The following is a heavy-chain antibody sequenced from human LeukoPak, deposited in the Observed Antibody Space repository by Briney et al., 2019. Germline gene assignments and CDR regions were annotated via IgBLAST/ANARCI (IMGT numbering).Heavy chain of an antibody. Sequence: KASETLSLTCAVSGGSISSTNWWSWVRQPPGKGLEWIGQIYHSGGANYNPSLKSRVTLSVDKSKNQFSLKVNSVTAADTAVYYCARDYLYASRRFDAWGQGTLVTVSS. V-gene: IGHV4-4*02. CDR2: IYHSGGA. CDR1: GGSISSTNW. D-gene: IGHD2-8*01. CDR3: ARDYLYASRRFDA. J-gene: IGHJ5*02.